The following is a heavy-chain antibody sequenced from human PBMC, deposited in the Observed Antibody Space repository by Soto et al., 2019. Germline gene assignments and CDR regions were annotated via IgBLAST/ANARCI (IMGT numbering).Heavy chain of an antibody. CDR1: GGSISSYY. J-gene: IGHJ4*02. D-gene: IGHD1-26*01. V-gene: IGHV4-59*01. Sequence: SETLSLTCTVSGGSISSYYWSWIRQPPGKGLEWIGYIYYSGSTNYNPSLKSRVTISVDTSKNQFSLKLSCVTAADTAVYYCARSSGSYPSAYWGQGTLVTVSS. CDR2: IYYSGST. CDR3: ARSSGSYPSAY.